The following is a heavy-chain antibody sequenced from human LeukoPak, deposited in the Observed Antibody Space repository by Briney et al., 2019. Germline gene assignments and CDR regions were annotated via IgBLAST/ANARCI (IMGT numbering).Heavy chain of an antibody. J-gene: IGHJ5*02. CDR3: ARLNVDIVATGGWFDP. CDR2: INAYNGNT. CDR1: GYTFTSYG. Sequence: ASVKVSCKASGYTFTSYGISWVRQAPGQGLEWMGWINAYNGNTNYAQKLQGRVTMTTDTSTSTAYMELRSLRSDDTAVYYCARLNVDIVATGGWFDPWGQGTLVTVSS. D-gene: IGHD5-12*01. V-gene: IGHV1-18*01.